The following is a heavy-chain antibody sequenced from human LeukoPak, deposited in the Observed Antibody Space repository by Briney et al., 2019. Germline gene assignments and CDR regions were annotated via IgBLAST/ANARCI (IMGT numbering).Heavy chain of an antibody. Sequence: ASVKVSCKVSGYTLTELSMHWVRQAPGKGLEWMGGFDPEDGETIYAQKFQGRVTMTEDTSTDTAYMELSSLRSDDTAVYYCAREGYCSGGTCYSTMNWFDPWGQGTLVTVSS. CDR3: AREGYCSGGTCYSTMNWFDP. V-gene: IGHV1-24*01. J-gene: IGHJ5*02. D-gene: IGHD2-15*01. CDR1: GYTLTELS. CDR2: FDPEDGET.